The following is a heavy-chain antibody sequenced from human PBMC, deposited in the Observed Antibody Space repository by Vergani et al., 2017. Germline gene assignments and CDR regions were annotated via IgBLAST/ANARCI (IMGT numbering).Heavy chain of an antibody. CDR2: INSNSGNP. CDR3: VRSRSGSCTGGSVYSGLFDP. CDR1: GYTFTNYA. V-gene: IGHV7-4-1*02. J-gene: IGHJ5*02. D-gene: IGHD2-15*01. Sequence: QVQLVQSGSEVKKPGASVKVSCRASGYTFTNYALNWVRQAPGQGLEWIGWINSNSGNPTYAQGFKGRFVFSFDSSVSTSYVQINSLQPDDTGVYYCVRSRSGSCTGGSVYSGLFDPWVQGTLVTVSS.